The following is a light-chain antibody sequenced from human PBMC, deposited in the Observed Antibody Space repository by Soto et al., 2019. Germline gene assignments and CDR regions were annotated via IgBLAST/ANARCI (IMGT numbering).Light chain of an antibody. V-gene: IGKV3-20*01. J-gene: IGKJ3*01. CDR3: QQYGSSPLFT. CDR1: QTVTNNY. Sequence: EIVLTQSPGTLSLSPGERATLSCRASQTVTNNYLAWYQQKPGLAPRLLIFGASSRATGIPDRFGGSGSGTDFTLTISSLEPEDFAVYYCQQYGSSPLFTFGHGTKVDFK. CDR2: GAS.